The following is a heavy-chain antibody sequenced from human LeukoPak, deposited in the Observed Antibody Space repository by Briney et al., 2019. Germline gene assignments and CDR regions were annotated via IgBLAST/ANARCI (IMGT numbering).Heavy chain of an antibody. CDR1: GFTFSSYS. V-gene: IGHV3-48*04. J-gene: IGHJ4*02. CDR3: AREQLWFGELGNFDY. CDR2: ISSSSSTI. D-gene: IGHD3-10*01. Sequence: GGSLRLSCAASGFTFSSYSMNWVRQAPGKGLEWVSYISSSSSTIYYADSVKGRFTISRDNAKSSLYLQMNSLRAEDTAVYYCAREQLWFGELGNFDYWGQGTLVTVSS.